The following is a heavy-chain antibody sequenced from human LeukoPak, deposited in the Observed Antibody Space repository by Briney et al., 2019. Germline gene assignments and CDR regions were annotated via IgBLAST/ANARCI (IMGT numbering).Heavy chain of an antibody. CDR2: ISSSGSSM. D-gene: IGHD3-10*01. Sequence: GGSLRLSCAASGFTFSDYYMSWIRQAPGKGLEWVSYISSSGSSMYYADSVKGRFTVSRDNAKNSLYLQMNSLRAEDTAVYHCARAKGSYSFDYWGQGTLVTVSS. J-gene: IGHJ4*02. CDR1: GFTFSDYY. V-gene: IGHV3-11*01. CDR3: ARAKGSYSFDY.